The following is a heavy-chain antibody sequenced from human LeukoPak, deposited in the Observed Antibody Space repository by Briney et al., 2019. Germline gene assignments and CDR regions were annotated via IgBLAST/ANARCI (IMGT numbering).Heavy chain of an antibody. V-gene: IGHV3-53*01. D-gene: IGHD6-19*01. CDR1: GFTVSSNY. CDR2: IYTGGSA. Sequence: PGGSLRLSCAASGFTVSSNYMNWVRQAPGKGLEWVSVIYTGGSAYYADSVKGRFTISRENSKNMLYLQMNSLRAEDTAVYYCARAHSSSDYFDCWGQGILVIVSS. J-gene: IGHJ4*02. CDR3: ARAHSSSDYFDC.